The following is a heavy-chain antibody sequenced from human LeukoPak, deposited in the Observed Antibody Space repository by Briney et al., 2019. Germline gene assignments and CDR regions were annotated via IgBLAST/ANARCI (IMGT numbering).Heavy chain of an antibody. CDR2: IYYSGST. J-gene: IGHJ6*03. Sequence: SETLSLTCTVSGGSISSYYWSWIRQPPGKGLEWIGYIYYSGSTYYNPSLKSRVTISVDTSKNQFSLKLSSVTAADTAVYYCARDGDYYGSPKSPYYYYMDVWGKGTTVTVSS. CDR3: ARDGDYYGSPKSPYYYYMDV. V-gene: IGHV4-59*12. D-gene: IGHD3-10*01. CDR1: GGSISSYY.